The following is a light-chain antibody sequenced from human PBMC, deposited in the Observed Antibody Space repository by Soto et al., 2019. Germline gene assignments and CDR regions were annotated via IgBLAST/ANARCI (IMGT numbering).Light chain of an antibody. CDR3: QQRSNWPFT. V-gene: IGKV3-11*01. CDR1: QSVSSY. CDR2: DAS. Sequence: PGARSTLSCRASQSVSSYLAWYQQKPGQAPRLLIYDASNRATGIPARFSGSGSGTDFTLTISSLEPEDFAVYYCQQRSNWPFTFGGGTKVEIK. J-gene: IGKJ4*01.